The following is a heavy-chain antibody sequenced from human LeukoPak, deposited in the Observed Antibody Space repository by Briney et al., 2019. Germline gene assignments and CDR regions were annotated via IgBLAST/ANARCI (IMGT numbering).Heavy chain of an antibody. CDR2: IYYSGST. V-gene: IGHV4-30-4*01. D-gene: IGHD2-8*01. CDR3: ASKQKGYCTNGVCSDYYYGMDV. J-gene: IGHJ6*02. Sequence: SETLSLICTFSGGSISSGDYYWSWIRQPPGKGLEWIEYIYYSGSTYYNPSLKSRVTISVDTSKNQFSLKLSSVTAADTSVYYCASKQKGYCTNGVCSDYYYGMDVWGQGTTVTVSS. CDR1: GGSISSGDYY.